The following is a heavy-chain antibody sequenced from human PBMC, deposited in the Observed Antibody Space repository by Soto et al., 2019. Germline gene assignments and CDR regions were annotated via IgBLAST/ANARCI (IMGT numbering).Heavy chain of an antibody. J-gene: IGHJ4*02. D-gene: IGHD1-7*01. CDR2: IYRTGST. V-gene: IGHV4-4*02. CDR3: ASRDPGTSVDY. Sequence: SETLSLTCAVSGGSFTSNNWWTWARQPPGQGLEWIGEIYRTGSTNYNPSLKSRVTISLDKSENQFSLKVTSLTAADTAVYYCASRDPGTSVDYWGQGTLVTAPQ. CDR1: GGSFTSNNW.